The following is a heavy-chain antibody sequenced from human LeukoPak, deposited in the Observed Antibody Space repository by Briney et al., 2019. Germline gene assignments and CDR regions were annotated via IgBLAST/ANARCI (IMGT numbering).Heavy chain of an antibody. CDR3: AKPRSGRGFYYYMDV. V-gene: IGHV3-23*01. Sequence: GGSLRLSCATSGFTYSTYAMSWARQAPGKGLEWVSSISGSGESSDYADSAKGRFTISRDNSNNMLYLHMNSLRAEDTAVYYCAKPRSGRGFYYYMDVRGKGTMVAVSS. CDR2: ISGSGESS. J-gene: IGHJ6*03. D-gene: IGHD1-26*01. CDR1: GFTYSTYA.